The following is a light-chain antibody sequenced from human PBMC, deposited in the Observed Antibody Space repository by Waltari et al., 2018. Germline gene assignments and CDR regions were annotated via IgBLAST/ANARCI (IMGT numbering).Light chain of an antibody. CDR1: QSIATW. Sequence: DIQMTQSPSTLSASVGDRVTITCRASQSIATWLAWYQQKPGIAPKLLIYKTSALESGVPSRFSGSGAGTEFTLTISSLQPDDFATYYCQQYSTYSYTFGQGTKLEMK. CDR2: KTS. CDR3: QQYSTYSYT. J-gene: IGKJ2*01. V-gene: IGKV1-5*03.